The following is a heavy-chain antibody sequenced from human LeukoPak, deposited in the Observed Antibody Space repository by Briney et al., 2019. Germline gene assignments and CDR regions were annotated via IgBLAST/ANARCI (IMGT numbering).Heavy chain of an antibody. CDR3: ARVVDYFDY. Sequence: SETLSLTCTVSGGSISSYYWSWIRQPPGKGLEWIGYIYYSGSTNYNPSLKSRVTISVDKSKNQFSLKLSSVTAADTAVYYCARVVDYFDYWGQGTLVTVSS. CDR1: GGSISSYY. J-gene: IGHJ4*02. D-gene: IGHD1-26*01. CDR2: IYYSGST. V-gene: IGHV4-59*12.